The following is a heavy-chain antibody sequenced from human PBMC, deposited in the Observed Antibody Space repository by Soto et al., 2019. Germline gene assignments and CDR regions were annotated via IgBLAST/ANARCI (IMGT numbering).Heavy chain of an antibody. Sequence: SETLSLTCTVSGDSITSNSYFWAWIRQPPGKGLEWIGSIYYSGSTYHNPSLKSRVTISVDRSNNQFSLKLTSMTAADTAVYYCARHLTYCSAGSCYSDFPYYGMDVWGQGTTVTVSS. V-gene: IGHV4-39*01. J-gene: IGHJ6*02. D-gene: IGHD2-15*01. CDR1: GDSITSNSYF. CDR3: ARHLTYCSAGSCYSDFPYYGMDV. CDR2: IYYSGST.